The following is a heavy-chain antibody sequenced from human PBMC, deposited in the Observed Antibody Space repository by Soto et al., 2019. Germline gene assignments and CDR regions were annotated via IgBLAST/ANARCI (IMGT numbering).Heavy chain of an antibody. CDR1: GGSISSYY. CDR3: ARDGDGRMTTNPYYYNGMDV. V-gene: IGHV4-59*01. Sequence: SETLSLTCTVSGGSISSYYWSWIRQPPGKGLEWIGYIYYSGSTNYNPSLKSRVTISVDTSKNQFSLKLSSVTAADTAVYYCARDGDGRMTTNPYYYNGMDVWGPGTTVTVSS. D-gene: IGHD4-4*01. CDR2: IYYSGST. J-gene: IGHJ6*02.